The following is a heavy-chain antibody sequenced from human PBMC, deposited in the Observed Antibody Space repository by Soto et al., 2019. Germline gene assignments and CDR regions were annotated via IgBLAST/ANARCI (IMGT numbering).Heavy chain of an antibody. Sequence: QVQLVQSGAEVKTPGSSVRVSCKASGGTFSRYTLNWVRQAPGQGLEWMGGIIPRFGTRDYAPTLQDRVTIIADESTNTAYMELNSLMSEDTAVYYCARGRGIHNSGRSELDQWGQGTLVTVSS. CDR1: GGTFSRYT. CDR2: IIPRFGTR. CDR3: ARGRGIHNSGRSELDQ. V-gene: IGHV1-69*01. D-gene: IGHD6-19*01. J-gene: IGHJ4*02.